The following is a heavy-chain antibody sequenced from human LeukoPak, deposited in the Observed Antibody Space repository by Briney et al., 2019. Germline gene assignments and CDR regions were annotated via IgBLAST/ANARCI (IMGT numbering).Heavy chain of an antibody. CDR1: GGSFSGYS. V-gene: IGHV4-34*01. CDR2: IDRSGST. D-gene: IGHD6-13*01. CDR3: ARGSAAGLAY. Sequence: SETLSLTCAVYGGSFSGYSWTWIRQPPGNGLEWIGEIDRSGSTNYNPSLKSRLTISVDTSKNQFSLKLSSVTAADTAVYYCARGSAAGLAYWGQGTLVTVSS. J-gene: IGHJ4*02.